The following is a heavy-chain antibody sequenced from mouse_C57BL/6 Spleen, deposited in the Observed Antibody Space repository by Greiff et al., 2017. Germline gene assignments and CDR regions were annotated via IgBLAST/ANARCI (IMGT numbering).Heavy chain of an antibody. D-gene: IGHD1-1*01. CDR3: ASGITTVVFDY. J-gene: IGHJ2*01. CDR2: IYPGDGDT. V-gene: IGHV1-82*01. CDR1: GYAFSSSW. Sequence: VQLQQSGPELVKPGASVKISCKASGYAFSSSWMNWVKQRPGKGLEWIGRIYPGDGDTNYNGKFKGKATLTADKSSSTAYMQLSSLTSEDSAVYFCASGITTVVFDYWGQGTTLTVSS.